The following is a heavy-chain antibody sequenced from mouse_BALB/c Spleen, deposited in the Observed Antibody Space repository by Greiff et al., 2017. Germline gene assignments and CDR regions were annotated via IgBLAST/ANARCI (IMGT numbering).Heavy chain of an antibody. CDR3: ARRDYYRYDWTFAY. V-gene: IGHV1-4*02. CDR2: INPSSGYT. D-gene: IGHD2-14*01. Sequence: VQLQQSAAELARPGASVKMSCKASGYTFTSYTMHWVKQRPGQGLEWIGYINPSSGYTEYNQKFKDKTTLTADKSSSTAYMQLSSLTSEDSAVYYCARRDYYRYDWTFAYWGQGTLVTVSA. J-gene: IGHJ3*01. CDR1: GYTFTSYT.